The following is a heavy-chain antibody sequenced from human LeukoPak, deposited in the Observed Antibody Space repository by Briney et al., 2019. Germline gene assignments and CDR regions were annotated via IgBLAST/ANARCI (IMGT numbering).Heavy chain of an antibody. CDR2: MNPNSGNT. V-gene: IGHV1-8*02. D-gene: IGHD3-22*01. J-gene: IGHJ4*02. CDR3: ARGGYHDTSGYLIDY. CDR1: GYTFRSYD. Sequence: AASVKVSCKASGYTFRSYDINWVRQATGQGREWMGWMNPNSGNTGYAQKFQGRVTMTRNTSITTVYMELSSLRSEDTAIYYCARGGYHDTSGYLIDYWGQGTLVTVSS.